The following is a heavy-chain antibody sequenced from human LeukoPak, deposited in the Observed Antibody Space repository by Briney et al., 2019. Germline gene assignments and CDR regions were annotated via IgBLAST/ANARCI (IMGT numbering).Heavy chain of an antibody. CDR1: GFTFSDYY. J-gene: IGHJ4*02. CDR3: VKVAKYYYGSETYYFFEH. D-gene: IGHD3-10*01. CDR2: ISSSGTTI. V-gene: IGHV3-11*04. Sequence: GGSLRLSCAASGFTFSDYYMTWIRQAPGKGLEWLSYISSSGTTIYYADSVKGRFTISRDNAKNSLYLQMNSLRVEDTGIYYCVKVAKYYYGSETYYFFEHWGQGTPVTASS.